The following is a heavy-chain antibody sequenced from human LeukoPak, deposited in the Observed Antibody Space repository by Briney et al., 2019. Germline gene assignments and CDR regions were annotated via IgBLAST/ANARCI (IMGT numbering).Heavy chain of an antibody. V-gene: IGHV3-21*01. CDR1: GFTFSSYS. J-gene: IGHJ4*02. CDR2: ISSSSSYI. D-gene: IGHD3-16*01. CDR3: ARRVPSQVITDYFDY. Sequence: GGSLRLSCAASGFTFSSYSMNWVRQAPGKGLEWVSSISSSSSYIYYADSVKGRFTISRDNAKNSLYLQMNSLRAGDTAVYYCARRVPSQVITDYFDYWGQGTLVTVSS.